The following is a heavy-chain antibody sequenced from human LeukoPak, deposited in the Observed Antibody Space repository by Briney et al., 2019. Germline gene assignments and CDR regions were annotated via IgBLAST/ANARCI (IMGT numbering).Heavy chain of an antibody. D-gene: IGHD3-22*01. CDR1: GFTSEFTFGTYS. V-gene: IGHV3-48*04. J-gene: IGHJ4*02. CDR3: APEGDDSSGLAFDY. Sequence: PGGSLRISCAASGFTSEFTFGTYSMNWVRQAPGKGLEWLAYISSTRSTIYYADSVKGRFTISRDDAKNSLYLQMNSLRAEDTAVYCCAPEGDDSSGLAFDYWGQGTLVTVSS. CDR2: ISSTRSTI.